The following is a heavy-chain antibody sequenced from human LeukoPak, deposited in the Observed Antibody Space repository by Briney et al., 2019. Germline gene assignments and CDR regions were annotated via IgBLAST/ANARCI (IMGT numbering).Heavy chain of an antibody. J-gene: IGHJ4*02. CDR2: VRFDGANT. V-gene: IGHV3-30*04. CDR3: ARMYGGPGTYPTGELDY. D-gene: IGHD4-23*01. Sequence: GGSLRLSCAASGFTFSSYAMHWVRQAPGKGLEWVAFVRFDGANTSYADSVRGRFTISRDNSKNTLYLQMNSLRAEDTAVYYCARMYGGPGTYPTGELDYWGQGTLVTVSS. CDR1: GFTFSSYA.